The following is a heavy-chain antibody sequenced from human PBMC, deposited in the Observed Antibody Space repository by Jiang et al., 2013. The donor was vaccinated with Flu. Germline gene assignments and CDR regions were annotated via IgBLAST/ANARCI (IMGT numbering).Heavy chain of an antibody. Sequence: VQLVESGGGLVKPGGSLRLSCAASGFTFSDYYMSWIRQAPGKGLEWVSYISSSSSYTNYADSVKGRFTISRDNAKNSLYLQMNSLRAEDTAVYYCARDLHYYDSSGYYYVGGNYFDYWGQGTLVTVSS. D-gene: IGHD3-22*01. CDR2: ISSSSSYT. CDR3: ARDLHYYDSSGYYYVGGNYFDY. CDR1: GFTFSDYY. V-gene: IGHV3-11*06. J-gene: IGHJ4*02.